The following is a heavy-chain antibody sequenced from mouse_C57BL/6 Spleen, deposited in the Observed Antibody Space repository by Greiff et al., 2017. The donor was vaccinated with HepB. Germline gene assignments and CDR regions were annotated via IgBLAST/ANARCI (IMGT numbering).Heavy chain of an antibody. CDR3: ARSYCDNYMDY. Sequence: EVKLVESGGGLVKPGGSLKLSCAASGFTFSSYAMSWVRQTPEKRLEWVATISDGGSYTYYPDNVKGRFTISRDNATNNLYLQMSHLKSEDTARYYGARSYCDNYMDYWGQGTTLTVSS. V-gene: IGHV5-4*03. J-gene: IGHJ2*01. CDR1: GFTFSSYA. D-gene: IGHD2-4*01. CDR2: ISDGGSYT.